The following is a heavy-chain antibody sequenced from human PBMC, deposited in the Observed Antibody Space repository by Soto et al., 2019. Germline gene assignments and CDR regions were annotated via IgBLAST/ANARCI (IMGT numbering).Heavy chain of an antibody. CDR3: AREADDYSNYYYYYYMDV. CDR2: TRNKANSYTT. J-gene: IGHJ6*03. V-gene: IGHV3-72*01. CDR1: GFTFSDHY. Sequence: GGSLRLSCAASGFTFSDHYMDWVRQAPGKGLEWVGRTRNKANSYTTEYAASVKGRFTISRDDSKNSLYLQMNSLKTEDTAVYYCAREADDYSNYYYYYYMDVWGKGTTVTVSS. D-gene: IGHD4-4*01.